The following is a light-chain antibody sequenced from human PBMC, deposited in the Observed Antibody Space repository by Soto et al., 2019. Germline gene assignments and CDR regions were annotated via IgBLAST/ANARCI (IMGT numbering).Light chain of an antibody. Sequence: QSALTQPASVSGSPGQSITISCTGTSSDVRGYNYVSWYQQHPGKAPKLMIYDVSNRPSGVSNRFSGSESGNTASLTISGLRAEDEADDYCSSYTSSSTLGVFGGGTKLTVL. CDR2: DVS. V-gene: IGLV2-14*01. J-gene: IGLJ2*01. CDR1: SSDVRGYNY. CDR3: SSYTSSSTLGV.